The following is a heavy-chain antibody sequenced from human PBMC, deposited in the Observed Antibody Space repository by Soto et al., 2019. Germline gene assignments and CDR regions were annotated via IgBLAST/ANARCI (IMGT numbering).Heavy chain of an antibody. Sequence: EVQLLESGGGLVQPGVSLRLSCAASEFTFSTYAMSWVRQAPGKGLEWVSTIGGSGSTYYADSVKGRFTVSRDNSKNTVYLQMNSLRAEDTAVYYCAKRAITTLKYFDYWGQGALVTVSA. J-gene: IGHJ4*02. V-gene: IGHV3-23*01. D-gene: IGHD6-6*01. CDR1: EFTFSTYA. CDR3: AKRAITTLKYFDY. CDR2: IGGSGST.